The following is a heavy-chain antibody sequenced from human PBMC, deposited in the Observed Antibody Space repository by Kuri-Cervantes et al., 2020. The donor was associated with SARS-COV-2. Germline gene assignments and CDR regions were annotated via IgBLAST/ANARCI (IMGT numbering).Heavy chain of an antibody. CDR2: IIPIFGTA. J-gene: IGHJ6*02. V-gene: IGHV1-69*13. CDR3: ARKSIPLYGDYTDYYYYGMDA. Sequence: SVKVSCKASGGTFSSYAISWVRQAPGQGLEWMGGIIPIFGTANYAQKFQGRVTITADESTSTAYMELSSLRSEDTAVYYCARKSIPLYGDYTDYYYYGMDAWGQGTTVTSSS. D-gene: IGHD4-17*01. CDR1: GGTFSSYA.